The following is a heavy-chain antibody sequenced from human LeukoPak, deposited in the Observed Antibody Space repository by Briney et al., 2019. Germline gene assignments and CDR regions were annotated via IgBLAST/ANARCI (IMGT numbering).Heavy chain of an antibody. V-gene: IGHV1-2*06. J-gene: IGHJ4*02. CDR2: INPNSGGT. CDR3: ARAGYCSGGSCYPNFDY. CDR1: GYTFTGYY. Sequence: ASVKVSYKASGYTFTGYYMHWVRQAPGQGLEWMGRINPNSGGTNYAQKFQGRVTMTRDTSISTAYMELSRLRSDDTAVYYCARAGYCSGGSCYPNFDYWGQGTLVTVSS. D-gene: IGHD2-15*01.